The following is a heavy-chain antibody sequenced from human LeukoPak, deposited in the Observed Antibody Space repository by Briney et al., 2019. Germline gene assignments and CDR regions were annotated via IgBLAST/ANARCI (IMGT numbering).Heavy chain of an antibody. J-gene: IGHJ6*03. Sequence: GAPVKVSCKASGYTFTSYAMHWVRQAPGQRLEWMGWINACNGNTKYSQEFQGRVTITRDTSASTAYMELSSLRSDDTAVYYCARDYYDSSGYYLTPNYYYYYMDVWGKGTTVTISS. CDR2: INACNGNT. V-gene: IGHV1-3*01. CDR1: GYTFTSYA. D-gene: IGHD3-22*01. CDR3: ARDYYDSSGYYLTPNYYYYYMDV.